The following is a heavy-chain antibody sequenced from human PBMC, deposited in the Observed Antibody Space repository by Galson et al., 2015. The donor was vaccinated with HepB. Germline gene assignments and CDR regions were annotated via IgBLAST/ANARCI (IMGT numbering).Heavy chain of an antibody. CDR2: IYPGDSDT. J-gene: IGHJ6*02. Sequence: QSGAEVKKPGESLKISCKGSGYSFTSYWIGWVRQMPGKGPEWMGIIYPGDSDTRYSPSFQGQVTISADKSISTAYLQWSSLKASDTAMYYCARIGVRIAARVVGWYHYYGMDVWGQGTTVTVSS. V-gene: IGHV5-51*01. D-gene: IGHD6-6*01. CDR1: GYSFTSYW. CDR3: ARIGVRIAARVVGWYHYYGMDV.